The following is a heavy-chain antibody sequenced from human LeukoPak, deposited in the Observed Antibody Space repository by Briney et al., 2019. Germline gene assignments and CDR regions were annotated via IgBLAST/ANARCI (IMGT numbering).Heavy chain of an antibody. CDR1: GYTFTIYY. CDR3: ARIRYYYGSGSYSLGY. V-gene: IGHV1-46*01. D-gene: IGHD3-10*01. J-gene: IGHJ4*02. Sequence: ASVRVSFKASGYTFTIYYMHWVRQAPGQGLERMGIINPSGGSTSYAQKFQGRVTMTRDTSISTAYMELSRLISDETAVYYCARIRYYYGSGSYSLGYWGQGTLVTVSS. CDR2: INPSGGST.